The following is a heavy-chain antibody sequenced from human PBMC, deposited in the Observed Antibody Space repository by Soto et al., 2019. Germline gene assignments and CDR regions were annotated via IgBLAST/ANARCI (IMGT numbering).Heavy chain of an antibody. J-gene: IGHJ4*02. CDR1: GFTFSDHY. D-gene: IGHD4-17*01. V-gene: IGHV3-72*01. Sequence: GGSLRLSCTASGFTFSDHYMDWVRQVPGKGLEWVGRIRKRTNSYTTEYAASVKGRFTISRDDSKNSMFLQMNSLKTEDTAIYFCAKISTTSYFDFWGQGTLVTVSS. CDR2: IRKRTNSYTT. CDR3: AKISTTSYFDF.